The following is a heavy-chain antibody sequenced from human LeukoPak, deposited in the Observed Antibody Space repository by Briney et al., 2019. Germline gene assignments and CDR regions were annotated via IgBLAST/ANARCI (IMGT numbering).Heavy chain of an antibody. CDR3: ARERGSCSSTTCYGS. J-gene: IGHJ5*02. CDR2: IKPDGSEK. D-gene: IGHD2-2*01. CDR1: GFTFTTYW. V-gene: IGHV3-7*01. Sequence: AGGSLRLSCAASGFTFTTYWMSWIRQTPGKGLEWVAKIKPDGSEKSYVDSVKGRFTISRDNAKNSVFLQMNSLRAEDTAVYYCARERGSCSSTTCYGSWGQGTLVTVSS.